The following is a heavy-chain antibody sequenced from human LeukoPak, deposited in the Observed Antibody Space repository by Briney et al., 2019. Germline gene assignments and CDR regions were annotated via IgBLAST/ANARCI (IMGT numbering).Heavy chain of an antibody. D-gene: IGHD3-3*01. J-gene: IGHJ4*02. CDR2: TYYSGST. V-gene: IGHV4-61*01. CDR3: ARASFWSGYPFDF. CDR1: RGSVSSSHYY. Sequence: SETLSLTCSVSRGSVSSSHYYWSWIRQPPGKGLEWIGYTYYSGSTSHNPPLKSRVTISLDTSKNQFSLKLSSVTAADTAVYYCARASFWSGYPFDFWGQGTLVTVSS.